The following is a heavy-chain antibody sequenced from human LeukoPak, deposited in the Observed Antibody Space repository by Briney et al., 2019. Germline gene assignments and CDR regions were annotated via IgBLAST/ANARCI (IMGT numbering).Heavy chain of an antibody. CDR1: GFTFSSYG. Sequence: PGRSLRLSCAASGFTFSSYGMHWVRQAPGKGLEWVANIKQDGSEKYYVDSVKGRFTISRDNAKNSLYLQMNSLRAEDTAVYYCARVHPSYWHWGQGTLVTVSS. D-gene: IGHD2-8*02. CDR2: IKQDGSEK. V-gene: IGHV3-7*01. J-gene: IGHJ4*02. CDR3: ARVHPSYWH.